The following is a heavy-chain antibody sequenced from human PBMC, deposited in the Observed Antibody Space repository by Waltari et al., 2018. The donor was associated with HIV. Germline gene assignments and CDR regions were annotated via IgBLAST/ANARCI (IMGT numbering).Heavy chain of an antibody. V-gene: IGHV3-7*01. CDR2: IKHDGSEQ. CDR1: GFTFNSFW. J-gene: IGHJ4*02. Sequence: DVQLVESGGGLVQPGESLRISCAGSGFTFNSFWMTWVRQAPGKGLEWVANIKHDGSEQYYVDSVKGRFTISRDNVKNTLYLQMNGLKVEDTAVYYCAIPRCSRANCHFDSWGQGTLVTVAS. D-gene: IGHD2-2*01. CDR3: AIPRCSRANCHFDS.